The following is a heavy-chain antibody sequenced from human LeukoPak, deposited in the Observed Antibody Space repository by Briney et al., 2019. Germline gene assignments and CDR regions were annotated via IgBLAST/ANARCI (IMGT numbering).Heavy chain of an antibody. D-gene: IGHD3-10*01. CDR1: GFTFSNYA. Sequence: GGSLRLSCAASGFTFSNYAMHWVRQAPGKGLEWVAVTSYDARNKYYADSVKGRFTISRDNSKNTLYLQMSSLSAEDTAVYYCARDGDWYFDLWGRGTLVTVSS. V-gene: IGHV3-30*04. CDR3: ARDGDWYFDL. CDR2: TSYDARNK. J-gene: IGHJ2*01.